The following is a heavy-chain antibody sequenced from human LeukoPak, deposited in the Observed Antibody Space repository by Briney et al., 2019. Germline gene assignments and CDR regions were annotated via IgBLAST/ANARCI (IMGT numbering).Heavy chain of an antibody. CDR1: GGSISSYY. V-gene: IGHV4-39*02. D-gene: IGHD1-7*01. J-gene: IGHJ4*02. Sequence: SETLSLTCTVSGGSISSYYWGWIRQPPGKGLEWIGSIYYSGSTYYNPSLKSRVTISVDTSKNQFSLKLSSVTAADTAVYYCAREYTGTTNYWGQGTLVTVSS. CDR3: AREYTGTTNY. CDR2: IYYSGST.